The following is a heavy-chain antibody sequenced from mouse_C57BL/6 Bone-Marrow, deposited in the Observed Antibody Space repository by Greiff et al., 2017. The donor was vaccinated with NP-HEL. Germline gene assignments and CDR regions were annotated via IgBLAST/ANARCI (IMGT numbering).Heavy chain of an antibody. CDR1: GYTFTDYY. Sequence: VQLQQSGPELVKPGASVKISCKASGYTFTDYYMNWVKQSHGKSLEWIGDINPNNGGTSYNQKFKGKATLTVDKSSSTAYMELRSLTSEDSAVYYCASLRSPGFAYWGQGTLVTVSA. D-gene: IGHD1-1*01. V-gene: IGHV1-26*01. J-gene: IGHJ3*01. CDR3: ASLRSPGFAY. CDR2: INPNNGGT.